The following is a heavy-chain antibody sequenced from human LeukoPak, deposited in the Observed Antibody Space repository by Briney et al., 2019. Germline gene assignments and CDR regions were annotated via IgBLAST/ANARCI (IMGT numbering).Heavy chain of an antibody. D-gene: IGHD3-22*01. J-gene: IGHJ4*02. V-gene: IGHV1-24*01. CDR2: FDPEDGET. CDR1: GYTLTELS. CDR3: AARPYYDSSGYYHNDY. Sequence: GASVKVSCKVSGYTLTELSMHWVRQAPGKGLQWMGGFDPEDGETIYAQKFQGRVTMTEDTSTDTAYMELSSLRSEDTAVYYCAARPYYDSSGYYHNDYWGQGTLVTVSS.